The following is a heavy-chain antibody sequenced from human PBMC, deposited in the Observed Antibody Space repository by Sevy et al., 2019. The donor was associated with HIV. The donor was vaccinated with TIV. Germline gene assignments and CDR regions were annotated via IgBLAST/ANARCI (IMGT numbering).Heavy chain of an antibody. CDR3: ARAGYSSFGMDV. Sequence: GGSLRLSCVASGFVFSNYVMDWVRQAPGKGLEWVSSISSSSSYIYYADSVKGRFTISRDNAKNSLYLQRNGLRAEDTAVYYCARAGYSSFGMDVWGQGTTVTVSS. CDR2: ISSSSSYI. V-gene: IGHV3-21*01. CDR1: GFVFSNYV. J-gene: IGHJ6*02. D-gene: IGHD6-13*01.